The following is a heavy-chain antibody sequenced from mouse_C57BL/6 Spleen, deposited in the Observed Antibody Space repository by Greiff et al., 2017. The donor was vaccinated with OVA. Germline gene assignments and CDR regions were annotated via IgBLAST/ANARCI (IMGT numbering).Heavy chain of an antibody. Sequence: EVQRVESVAELVRPGASVKLSCTASGFNINNTYMHWVQQRPEQGLAWIGRIDPANGNTNYAPQFQGKATITADTSSNPAYLQLSSLTSEDTAIDYCARGYGSHWYFDVWGTGTTVTVSS. CDR1: GFNINNTY. D-gene: IGHD1-1*01. CDR2: IDPANGNT. CDR3: ARGYGSHWYFDV. V-gene: IGHV14-3*01. J-gene: IGHJ1*03.